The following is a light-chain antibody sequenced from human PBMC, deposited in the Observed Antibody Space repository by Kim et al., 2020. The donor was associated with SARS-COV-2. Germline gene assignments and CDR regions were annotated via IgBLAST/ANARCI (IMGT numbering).Light chain of an antibody. Sequence: SVSVGETATLSCLASQSISNCLAWYQQRPGQTPKVLIFEASTRASGVPARFSGSGSGTEFTLTITSLQSEDFAVYYCLQYNHWWAFGQGTKVDIK. CDR3: LQYNHWWA. V-gene: IGKV3-15*01. CDR2: EAS. CDR1: QSISNC. J-gene: IGKJ1*01.